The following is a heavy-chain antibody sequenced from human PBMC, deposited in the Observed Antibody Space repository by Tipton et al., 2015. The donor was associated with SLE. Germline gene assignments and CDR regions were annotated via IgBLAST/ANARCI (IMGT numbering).Heavy chain of an antibody. V-gene: IGHV4-39*07. J-gene: IGHJ4*02. CDR1: GDSISSDSHY. D-gene: IGHD3-9*01. CDR2: VSHTGNT. Sequence: TLSLTCTVSGDSISSDSHYWGWIRQTPGKGLEWIGSVSHTGNTHYNPSLMSRVTVSVDTPNNRFSLEVTSVTAADTAVYYCARVVDYDNNVYFDEWGQGTLVTVSS. CDR3: ARVVDYDNNVYFDE.